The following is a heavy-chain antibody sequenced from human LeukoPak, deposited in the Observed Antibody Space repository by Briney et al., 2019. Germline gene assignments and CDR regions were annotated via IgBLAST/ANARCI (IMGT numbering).Heavy chain of an antibody. CDR2: IKQDGSEK. CDR1: AFTFSSYW. D-gene: IGHD1-7*01. J-gene: IGHJ3*02. Sequence: GGSLRLSCAASAFTFSSYWMNWVRQAPGKGLEWVANIKQDGSEKYYVDSVKGRFTISGDNAKNSLYLQMKSLRAEDTAVYYCARDGGMGTASVFDIWGQGTMVTVSS. CDR3: ARDGGMGTASVFDI. V-gene: IGHV3-7*01.